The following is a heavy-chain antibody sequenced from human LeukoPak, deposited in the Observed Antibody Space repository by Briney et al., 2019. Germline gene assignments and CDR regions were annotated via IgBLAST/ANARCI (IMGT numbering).Heavy chain of an antibody. CDR2: ISSSSSYI. Sequence: GGSLRLSCAASGFTFSSYSMNWVRQAPGKGLEWVSSISSSSSYIYYADSVKGRFTISRDNAKNSLYLQMNSLRAEDTAVYYCVRDTSIVVVPAATFGWFDPWGQGTLVTVSS. CDR1: GFTFSSYS. V-gene: IGHV3-21*01. D-gene: IGHD2-2*01. CDR3: VRDTSIVVVPAATFGWFDP. J-gene: IGHJ5*02.